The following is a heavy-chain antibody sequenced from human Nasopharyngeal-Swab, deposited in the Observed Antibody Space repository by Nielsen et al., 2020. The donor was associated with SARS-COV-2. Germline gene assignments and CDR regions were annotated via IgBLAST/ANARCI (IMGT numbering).Heavy chain of an antibody. V-gene: IGHV3-23*01. CDR1: GFTFSSYA. Sequence: GESLKISCAASGFTFSSYAMSWVRQAPGKGPEWVSAISGSGGSTYYADSVKGRFTISRDNSKNTLYLQMNSLRAEDTAVYYCAKDLRYSSGWYEGPDAFDIWGQGTMVTVSS. CDR3: AKDLRYSSGWYEGPDAFDI. J-gene: IGHJ3*02. CDR2: ISGSGGST. D-gene: IGHD6-19*01.